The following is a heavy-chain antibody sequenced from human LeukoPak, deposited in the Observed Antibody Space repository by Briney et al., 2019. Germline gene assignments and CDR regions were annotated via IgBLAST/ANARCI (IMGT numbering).Heavy chain of an antibody. D-gene: IGHD6-19*01. CDR3: ARSGSSGWYTSAFDI. J-gene: IGHJ3*02. V-gene: IGHV4-34*01. CDR1: GGSFSGYY. CDR2: INHSGST. Sequence: SETLSLTCAVYGGSFSGYYWSWIRQPPGKGLEWIGEINHSGSTNYNPSLKSRVTISVDTSKNQFSLKLSSVTAADTAVYYCARSGSSGWYTSAFDIWGQGTMVTVSS.